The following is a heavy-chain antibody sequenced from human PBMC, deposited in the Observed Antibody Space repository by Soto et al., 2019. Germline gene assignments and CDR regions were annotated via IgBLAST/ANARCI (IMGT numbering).Heavy chain of an antibody. CDR2: ISSSSSTI. CDR3: ARVYNYYYGMDV. J-gene: IGHJ6*02. CDR1: GFTFSNAW. V-gene: IGHV3-48*02. Sequence: GGSLRLSCAASGFTFSNAWINWVRQAPGKGLEWVSYISSSSSTIYYADSVKGRFTISRDNAKNSLYLQMNSLRDEDTAVYYCARVYNYYYGMDVWGQGTTVTVSS. D-gene: IGHD3-10*01.